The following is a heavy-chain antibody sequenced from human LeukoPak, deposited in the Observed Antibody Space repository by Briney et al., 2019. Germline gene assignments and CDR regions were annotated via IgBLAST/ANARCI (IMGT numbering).Heavy chain of an antibody. CDR2: MYIGGST. CDR1: GGSISSYY. CDR3: ARYLRSNWFDP. J-gene: IGHJ5*02. Sequence: SETLSLTCTVSGGSISSYYLSWIRQPAGKGLEWIGRMYIGGSTSYNPSLKSRVTMSVDTSENQFSLNLSSVTAADTAVYYCARYLRSNWFDPWGQGTLVTVSS. V-gene: IGHV4-4*07.